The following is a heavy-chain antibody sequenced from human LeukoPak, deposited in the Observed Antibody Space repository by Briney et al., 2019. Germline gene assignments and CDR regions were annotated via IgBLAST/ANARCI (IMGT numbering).Heavy chain of an antibody. D-gene: IGHD4-23*01. CDR2: SRDKAHSYTT. CDR1: AFTFSDHY. CDR3: TTDLTVADAFDI. Sequence: GGSLRLSCAASAFTFSDHYVDWVRQAPGQGLEWVGRSRDKAHSYTTEYAASVKGRFTISRDDSKNTLYLQMNSLKTEDTAVYYCTTDLTVADAFDIWGQGTMVTVSS. J-gene: IGHJ3*02. V-gene: IGHV3-72*01.